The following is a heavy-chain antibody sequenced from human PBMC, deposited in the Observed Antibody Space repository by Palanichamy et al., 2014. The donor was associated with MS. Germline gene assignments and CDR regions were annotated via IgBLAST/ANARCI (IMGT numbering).Heavy chain of an antibody. CDR2: ISDDGRNK. Sequence: QVQLVESGGDVVQPGRSLRLSCVASAFTFSTFPMHWVRQAPGKGLEWVASISDDGRNKGYTDSVRGRFTISRDNSKNTLYLQMNSLRPEDTAIYYCATLQGYDFWSGYSTEDYGMDAWGQGTTVAVSS. CDR1: AFTFSTFP. D-gene: IGHD3-3*01. CDR3: ATLQGYDFWSGYSTEDYGMDA. J-gene: IGHJ6*02. V-gene: IGHV3-30*04.